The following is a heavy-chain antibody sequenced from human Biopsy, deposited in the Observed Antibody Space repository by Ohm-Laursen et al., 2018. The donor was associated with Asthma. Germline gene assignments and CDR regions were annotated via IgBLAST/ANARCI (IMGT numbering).Heavy chain of an antibody. Sequence: SSAKASRTVPGATISNFAISWVRQAPGQGLEWLGGIMIVFGTTNYAQKFQGRVTTTADESTNNAYMEVTSLRSEETAIYYCARCQVGYSSGWSLLLKKIYYSGMGVWGQGTAVTVSS. CDR2: IMIVFGTT. CDR3: ARCQVGYSSGWSLLLKKIYYSGMGV. CDR1: GATISNFA. J-gene: IGHJ6*02. D-gene: IGHD6-19*01. V-gene: IGHV1-69*01.